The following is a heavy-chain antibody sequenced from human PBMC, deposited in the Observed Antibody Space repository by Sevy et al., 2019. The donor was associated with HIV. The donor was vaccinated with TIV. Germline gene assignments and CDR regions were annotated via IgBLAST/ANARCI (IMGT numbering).Heavy chain of an antibody. Sequence: GGSLRLSCVVSGIIFTTSGMHWVRQAPGKGLEWVAVISYHGRNKFYADSVKGRSTISRDNSKNILYLQMNSLRAEATAVYYCAKDFTGYNGMDVWGQGTMVTVSS. V-gene: IGHV3-30*18. D-gene: IGHD3-9*01. J-gene: IGHJ6*02. CDR1: GIIFTTSG. CDR2: ISYHGRNK. CDR3: AKDFTGYNGMDV.